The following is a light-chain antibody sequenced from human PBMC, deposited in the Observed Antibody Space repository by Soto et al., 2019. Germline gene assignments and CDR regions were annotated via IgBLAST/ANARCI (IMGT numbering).Light chain of an antibody. V-gene: IGLV2-14*03. CDR1: SSDVGDHNS. CDR2: AVS. CDR3: GSYTTSITVI. Sequence: QSALTQPASVSGSPXXSXTISCTGTSSDVGDHNSVSWYQQQPGKAPKLMIYAVSNRPSGVSNRFSGSKSGNTASLTISGLQAEDEADYYCGSYTTSITVIFGGGTKLTVL. J-gene: IGLJ2*01.